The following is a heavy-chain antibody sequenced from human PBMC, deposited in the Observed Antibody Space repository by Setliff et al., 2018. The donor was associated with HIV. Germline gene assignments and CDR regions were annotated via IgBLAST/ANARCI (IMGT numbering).Heavy chain of an antibody. CDR3: ARGKGFPYWYFDL. D-gene: IGHD2-21*01. CDR1: GGSISSSGYY. CDR2: IYYSGST. Sequence: PSETLSLTCTVSGGSISSSGYYWSWIRQHPGKGLEWIGYIYYSGSTYYNPSLKSRVTISVDTSKNQFSLKLSSVTAADTAVYYCARGKGFPYWYFDLWGRGTLVTVSS. J-gene: IGHJ2*01. V-gene: IGHV4-31*03.